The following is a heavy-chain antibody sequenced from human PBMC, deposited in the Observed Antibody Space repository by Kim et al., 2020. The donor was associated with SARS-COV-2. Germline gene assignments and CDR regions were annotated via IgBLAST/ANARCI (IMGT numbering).Heavy chain of an antibody. CDR2: INAGNGNT. CDR3: ATPSPGYGDSDAFDI. CDR1: GYTFTSYA. V-gene: IGHV1-3*01. Sequence: ASVKVSCKASGYTFTSYAMHWVRQAPGQRLEWMGWINAGNGNTKYSQKFQGRVTITRDTSASTAYMELSSLRSEDTAVYYCATPSPGYGDSDAFDIWGQGTMVTVSS. D-gene: IGHD4-17*01. J-gene: IGHJ3*02.